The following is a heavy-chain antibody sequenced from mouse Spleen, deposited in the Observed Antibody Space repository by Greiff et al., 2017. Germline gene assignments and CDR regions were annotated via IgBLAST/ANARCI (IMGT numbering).Heavy chain of an antibody. J-gene: IGHJ1*03. CDR3: AREDLDWYFDV. Sequence: QVQLKQSGAELARPGASVKLSCKASGYTFTSYGISWVKQRTGQGLEWIGEIYPRSGNTYYNEKFKGKATLTADKSSSTAYMELRSLTSEDSAVYFCAREDLDWYFDVWGTGTTVTVSS. V-gene: IGHV1-81*01. CDR1: GYTFTSYG. CDR2: IYPRSGNT.